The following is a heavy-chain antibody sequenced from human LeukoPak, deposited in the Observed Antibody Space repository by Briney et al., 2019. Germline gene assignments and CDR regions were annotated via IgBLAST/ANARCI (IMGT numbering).Heavy chain of an antibody. J-gene: IGHJ4*02. Sequence: SETLSLTCTVSGGSICSGGYYWSWIRQHPGKGLEWIGYIYYSGSTYYNPSLKSRVTISVDTSKNQFSLKLSSVTAADTAVYYCARERYYDSSGYTWGQGTLVTVSS. CDR1: GGSICSGGYY. D-gene: IGHD3-22*01. V-gene: IGHV4-31*03. CDR3: ARERYYDSSGYT. CDR2: IYYSGST.